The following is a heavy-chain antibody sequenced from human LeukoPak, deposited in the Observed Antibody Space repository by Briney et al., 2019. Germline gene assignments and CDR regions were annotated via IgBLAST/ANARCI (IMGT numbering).Heavy chain of an antibody. CDR2: ISYGGSNK. Sequence: GRSLRLSCAASGFTFSSYAMHWVRQAPGKGLEWVAVISYGGSNKYYEDSVKGRFTISRDNSKNTLYLQMISLRAEDTAVYYCARDLSGSSYFDYWGQGTLVTVSS. CDR1: GFTFSSYA. CDR3: ARDLSGSSYFDY. V-gene: IGHV3-30-3*01. J-gene: IGHJ4*02. D-gene: IGHD1-26*01.